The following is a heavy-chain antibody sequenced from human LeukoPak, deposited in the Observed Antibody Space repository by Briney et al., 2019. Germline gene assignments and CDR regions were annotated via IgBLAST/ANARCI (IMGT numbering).Heavy chain of an antibody. J-gene: IGHJ4*02. V-gene: IGHV3-30-3*02. CDR2: ISYEGSTK. Sequence: GGSLRLSCAVSGFTFSSYAMHWVRQAPGKGLEWVALISYEGSTKYYADSVKGRFTISRDNSKNTLYLQMNSLRAEDTAVYYCANDQGIVGAIGSPLDYWGQGTLVTVSS. CDR1: GFTFSSYA. D-gene: IGHD1-26*01. CDR3: ANDQGIVGAIGSPLDY.